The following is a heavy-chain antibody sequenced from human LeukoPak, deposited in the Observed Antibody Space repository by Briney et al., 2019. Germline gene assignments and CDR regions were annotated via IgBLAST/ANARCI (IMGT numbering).Heavy chain of an antibody. CDR1: GYSFTSYW. CDR3: ARLPLTAVYSSYYFDY. V-gene: IGHV5-51*01. J-gene: IGHJ4*02. D-gene: IGHD2-15*01. Sequence: GESLKISCKGSGYSFTSYWIGWVRQMPGKGLEWMGIIYPGDSDTRYSPSFQGQVTISADKSICTAYLQWSSLKASDTAMYYCARLPLTAVYSSYYFDYWGQGTLVTVSS. CDR2: IYPGDSDT.